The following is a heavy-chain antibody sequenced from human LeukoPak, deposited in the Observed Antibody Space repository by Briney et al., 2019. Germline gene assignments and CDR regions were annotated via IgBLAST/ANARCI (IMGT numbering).Heavy chain of an antibody. V-gene: IGHV1-69*05. D-gene: IGHD3-3*01. Sequence: SLKISCKASGGTFSSYAISWVRQAPGQGLEWVGGIIPLFGTVNYAQKFQGRVTITTDESTSTAYMELSSLRSEDTAVYYCARSRYYDFWSGQQRDYYYYMDVWGKGTTVTVSS. CDR3: ARSRYYDFWSGQQRDYYYYMDV. J-gene: IGHJ6*03. CDR2: IIPLFGTV. CDR1: GGTFSSYA.